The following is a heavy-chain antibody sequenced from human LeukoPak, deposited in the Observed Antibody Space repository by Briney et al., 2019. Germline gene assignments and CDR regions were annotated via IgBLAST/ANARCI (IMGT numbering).Heavy chain of an antibody. CDR2: ISGSGGST. CDR3: LTGTTYYYYYMDV. J-gene: IGHJ6*03. Sequence: GGSLRLSCAASGFTFSSYSMNWVRQAPGKGLEWVSAISGSGGSTFYADSVKGRFTISRDNSKNTLYLQMNSLRAEDTAVYYCLTGTTYYYYYMDVWGKGTTVTVSS. V-gene: IGHV3-23*01. D-gene: IGHD1-7*01. CDR1: GFTFSSYS.